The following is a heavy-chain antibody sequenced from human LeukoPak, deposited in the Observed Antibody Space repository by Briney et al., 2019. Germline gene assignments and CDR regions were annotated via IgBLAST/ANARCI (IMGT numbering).Heavy chain of an antibody. CDR2: INHSGST. CDR1: GGSFSGYY. J-gene: IGHJ4*02. CDR3: AVRILYQCCGR. V-gene: IGHV4-34*01. Sequence: PSETLSLTCAVYGGSFSGYYWSWIRQPPGKGLEWIGEINHSGSTNYNPSLKSRVTISVDTSKNQFSLNLSSVTAADTAVFYCAVRILYQCCGRWGQGTLVTVSS. D-gene: IGHD2-8*01.